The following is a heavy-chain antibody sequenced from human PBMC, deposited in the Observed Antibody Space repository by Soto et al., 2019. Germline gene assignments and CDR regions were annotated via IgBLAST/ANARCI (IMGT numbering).Heavy chain of an antibody. D-gene: IGHD2-2*01. J-gene: IGHJ6*02. CDR2: ISYDGSNK. V-gene: IGHV3-30-3*01. CDR1: GFTFSSYA. Sequence: GGSLRLSCAASGFTFSSYAMHWVRQAPGKGLEWVAVISYDGSNKYYADSVKGRFTISRDNSKNTLYLQMNSLRAEDTAVYYCASEGHTPVCSTSCYAGMDVWGQGTTVTVSS. CDR3: ASEGHTPVCSTSCYAGMDV.